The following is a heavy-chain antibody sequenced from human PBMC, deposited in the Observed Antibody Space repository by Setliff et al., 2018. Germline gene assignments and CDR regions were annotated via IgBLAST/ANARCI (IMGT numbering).Heavy chain of an antibody. CDR1: GLSYSNYW. CDR3: ATARRGYQYGSGSLFDD. CDR2: INPHGSEK. J-gene: IGHJ4*02. D-gene: IGHD3-10*01. V-gene: IGHV3-7*03. Sequence: PGGSLRLSCTASGLSYSNYWVSWVRQAPGKGLEWLASINPHGSEKYYADSVKGRFTISRDNAKNSLSLQMNSLRTEDTALYYCATARRGYQYGSGSLFDDWGQGTQVTVSS.